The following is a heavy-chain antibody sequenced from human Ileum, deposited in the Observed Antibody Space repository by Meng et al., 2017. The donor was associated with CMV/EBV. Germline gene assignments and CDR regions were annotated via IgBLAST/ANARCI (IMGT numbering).Heavy chain of an antibody. CDR3: ARGGDYGDFGYFQH. V-gene: IGHV3-21*01. Sequence: GESLKISCAASGFIFSSYSMNWVRQAPGKGLEWVSSIGSSNSYIYYADSVKGRFTISRDNAEKSLYLQMNSLRVEDTAVYYCARGGDYGDFGYFQHWGQGTLVTVSS. J-gene: IGHJ1*01. CDR2: IGSSNSYI. D-gene: IGHD4-17*01. CDR1: GFIFSSYS.